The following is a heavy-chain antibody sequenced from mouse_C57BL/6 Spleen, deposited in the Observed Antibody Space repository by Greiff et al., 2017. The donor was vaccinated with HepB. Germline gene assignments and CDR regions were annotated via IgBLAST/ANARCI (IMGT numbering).Heavy chain of an antibody. J-gene: IGHJ2*01. CDR1: GYTFTSYW. D-gene: IGHD1-1*01. CDR2: IDPSDSYT. V-gene: IGHV1-50*01. Sequence: QVQLQQPGAELVKPGASVKLSCKASGYTFTSYWMQWVKQRPGQGLEWIGEIDPSDSYTNYNQKFKGKATLTVDTTSSTAYMQLSSLTSEDSAVYYCYYYGSSSYDYWGQGTTLTVSS. CDR3: YYYGSSSYDY.